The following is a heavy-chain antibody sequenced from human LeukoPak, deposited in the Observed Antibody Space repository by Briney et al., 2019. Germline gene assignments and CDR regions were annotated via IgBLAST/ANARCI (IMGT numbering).Heavy chain of an antibody. D-gene: IGHD3-22*01. V-gene: IGHV3-48*04. J-gene: IGHJ4*02. CDR1: GFTFSTYS. CDR3: AREGVLTVTSILVVISFDY. Sequence: GGSLRLSCAVSGFTFSTYSMNWARQAPGKGLEWVSYISSSGTTMYYADSVKGRFTISRDNAKNSLYLQMNRLRPEDTAIYYCAREGVLTVTSILVVISFDYWGQGALVTVSS. CDR2: ISSSGTTM.